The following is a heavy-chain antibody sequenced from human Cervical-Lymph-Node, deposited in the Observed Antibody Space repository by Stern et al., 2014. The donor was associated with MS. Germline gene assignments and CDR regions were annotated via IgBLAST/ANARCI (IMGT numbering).Heavy chain of an antibody. Sequence: QLQLQESGPGLVKPSETLSLTCTVSGGAVSDYYWTWIRQRPGKGLEWIGYISDTGNTNSNPSPHSRVTITLDTSQNQVSLRLRSVTAADTAVYYCARDPSTTASDWFFDLWGRGSLVTVSS. CDR3: ARDPSTTASDWFFDL. CDR2: ISDTGNT. J-gene: IGHJ2*01. CDR1: GGAVSDYY. V-gene: IGHV4-59*02. D-gene: IGHD2-21*02.